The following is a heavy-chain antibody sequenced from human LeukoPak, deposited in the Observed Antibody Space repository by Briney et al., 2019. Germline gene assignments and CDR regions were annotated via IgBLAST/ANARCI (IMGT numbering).Heavy chain of an antibody. Sequence: SGTLSLTCAVSGGSISSSNWWSWVRQPPGKGLEWIGEIYHSGSNNYNPSLKSRVTILEDKSKNQFSLKMSSVTAADTAVYYCSRLSLKVLEWSPAKGKETHYFDYWGQGTLVTVSS. CDR3: SRLSLKVLEWSPAKGKETHYFDY. V-gene: IGHV4-4*02. CDR2: IYHSGSN. J-gene: IGHJ4*02. D-gene: IGHD3-3*01. CDR1: GGSISSSNW.